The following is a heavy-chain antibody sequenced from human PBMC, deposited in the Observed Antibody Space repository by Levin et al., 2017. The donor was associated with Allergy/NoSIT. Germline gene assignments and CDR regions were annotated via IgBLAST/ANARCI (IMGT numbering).Heavy chain of an antibody. CDR1: GFTFSSYG. J-gene: IGHJ4*02. CDR2: IWYDGSNK. V-gene: IGHV3-33*01. CDR3: ARVSAAGTGSVVAFDY. D-gene: IGHD6-13*01. Sequence: PGGSLRLSCAASGFTFSSYGMHWVRQAPGKGLEWVAVIWYDGSNKYYADSVKGRFTISRDNSKNTLYLQMNSLRAEDTAVYYCARVSAAGTGSVVAFDYWGQGTLVTVSS.